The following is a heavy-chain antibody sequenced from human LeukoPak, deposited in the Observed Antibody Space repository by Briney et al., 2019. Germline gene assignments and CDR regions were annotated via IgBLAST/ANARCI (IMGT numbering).Heavy chain of an antibody. Sequence: GGSLRLSCAASGFTSSSYSMNWVRQAPGKGLEWISYIRSSSSTIYYADSMKGRFTISRDNAKNSLFLQINSLRAEDAAVYYCARMNYISSGWGAPFDYWGQGTLVAVSS. D-gene: IGHD1-7*01. CDR2: IRSSSSTI. V-gene: IGHV3-48*04. CDR3: ARMNYISSGWGAPFDY. J-gene: IGHJ4*02. CDR1: GFTSSSYS.